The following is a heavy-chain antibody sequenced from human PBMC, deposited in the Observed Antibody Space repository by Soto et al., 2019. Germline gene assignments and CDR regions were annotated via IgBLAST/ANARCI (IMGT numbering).Heavy chain of an antibody. J-gene: IGHJ4*02. Sequence: PGESLKISCKGSGYSFAGYWITWVRQKPGKGLEWMGRIDPSDSQTYYSPSFRGHVTISVTKSITTVFLQWSSLRASDTAMYYCARQIYVSVTSPNFQCYFHSRGPGTPVTVS. V-gene: IGHV5-10-1*01. CDR2: IDPSDSQT. CDR1: GYSFAGYW. D-gene: IGHD5-12*01. CDR3: ARQIYVSVTSPNFQCYFHS.